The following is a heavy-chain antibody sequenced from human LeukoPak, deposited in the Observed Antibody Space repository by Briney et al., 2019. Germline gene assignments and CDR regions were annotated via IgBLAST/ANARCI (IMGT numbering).Heavy chain of an antibody. CDR1: GFTFSSYS. CDR3: ARVGTYYYDSSGYSYFDL. Sequence: GGSLRLSCAASGFTFSSYSMNWVRQAPGKGLEWVSSISSSRNYIYYADSVRGRFTISRDNAKNSLYLQMNSLRAEDTAVCYCARVGTYYYDSSGYSYFDLWGRGTLVTVSS. V-gene: IGHV3-21*01. D-gene: IGHD3-22*01. J-gene: IGHJ2*01. CDR2: ISSSRNYI.